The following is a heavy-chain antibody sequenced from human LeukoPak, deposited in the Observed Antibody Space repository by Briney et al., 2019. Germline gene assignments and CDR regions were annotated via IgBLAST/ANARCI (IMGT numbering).Heavy chain of an antibody. V-gene: IGHV4-4*07. CDR2: IYTSGST. D-gene: IGHD2-2*02. CDR1: GCSINNYY. J-gene: IGHJ5*02. CDR3: ARLGGNGYCSSTSCYTNWFDP. Sequence: SETLSLTCTVSGCSINNYYLSWIRQPAGKGLEWIGRIYTSGSTNYNPSLKSRVTMSVDTSKNQFSLKLSSVTAADTAVYYCARLGGNGYCSSTSCYTNWFDPWGQGTLVTVSS.